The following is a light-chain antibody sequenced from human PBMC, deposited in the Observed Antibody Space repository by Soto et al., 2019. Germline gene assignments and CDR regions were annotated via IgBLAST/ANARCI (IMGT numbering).Light chain of an antibody. J-gene: IGKJ5*01. CDR1: QSISRW. CDR2: DAS. Sequence: DIQMTQSPSTLSGSVGDRVTITFRASQSISRWLAWYQQKPGKAPKALIYDASTLRSGVPSRFSGGGSGTEFTLTISSLQPDDFATYYCQQYNTYSTFGQGTRLEIK. V-gene: IGKV1-5*01. CDR3: QQYNTYST.